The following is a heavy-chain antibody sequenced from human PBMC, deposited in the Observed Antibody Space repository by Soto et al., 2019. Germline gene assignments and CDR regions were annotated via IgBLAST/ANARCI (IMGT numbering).Heavy chain of an antibody. CDR3: ARGDYFYFGSGSYFDY. Sequence: SETLSLTCAVSSGSINSNNWWSWVRQPPGKGLEWIGEIHHGGSTNYNLSLKSRITISLDRPKNQFSLKLSSVTAADTAVYYCARGDYFYFGSGSYFDYWGQGTLVTVSS. V-gene: IGHV4-4*02. CDR1: SGSINSNNW. J-gene: IGHJ4*02. D-gene: IGHD3-10*01. CDR2: IHHGGST.